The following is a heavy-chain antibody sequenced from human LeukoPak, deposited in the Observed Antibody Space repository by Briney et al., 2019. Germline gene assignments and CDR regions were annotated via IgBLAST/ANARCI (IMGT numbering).Heavy chain of an antibody. D-gene: IGHD2-8*01. Sequence: SVKVSCKASGFTFTSSAMQWVRQARGQRLEWIGWIVVGSGNTNYAQKFQERVTITRDMSTSTAYMELSSLRSEDTAVYYCARGYCTNGVCPIGDYWGQGTLVTVSS. CDR1: GFTFTSSA. CDR2: IVVGSGNT. V-gene: IGHV1-58*02. J-gene: IGHJ4*02. CDR3: ARGYCTNGVCPIGDY.